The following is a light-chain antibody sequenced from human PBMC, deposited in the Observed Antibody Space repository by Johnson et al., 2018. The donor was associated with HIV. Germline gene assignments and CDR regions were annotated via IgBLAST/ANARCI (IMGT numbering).Light chain of an antibody. J-gene: IGLJ1*01. Sequence: QSVLTQPPSVSAAPGQKVTISCSGSSSNIGNNYVSWYQQLPGTAPKLLIYENNKRPSGIPDRFSGSKSGTSATLGITGLQTGDEADYYRGTWDSSLSAGGFVFGTGTKVTVL. CDR3: GTWDSSLSAGGFV. V-gene: IGLV1-51*02. CDR1: SSNIGNNY. CDR2: ENN.